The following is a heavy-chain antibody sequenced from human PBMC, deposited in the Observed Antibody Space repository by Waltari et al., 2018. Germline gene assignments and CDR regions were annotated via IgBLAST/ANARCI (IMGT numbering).Heavy chain of an antibody. D-gene: IGHD1-1*01. Sequence: EVQLVESGGGLVQPGGSLRLSCAASGFTFSSYWMSWVRQAPGKGLEWVANIKQDGSEKYYVDSVKGRFTISRDNAKNSLYLQMNSLRAEDTAVYYCARGKKRTKLNGFDPWGQGTLVTVSS. CDR2: IKQDGSEK. CDR3: ARGKKRTKLNGFDP. V-gene: IGHV3-7*01. J-gene: IGHJ5*02. CDR1: GFTFSSYW.